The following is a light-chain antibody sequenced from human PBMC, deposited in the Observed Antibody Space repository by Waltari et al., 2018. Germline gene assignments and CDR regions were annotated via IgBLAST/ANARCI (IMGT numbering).Light chain of an antibody. V-gene: IGKV3-15*01. Sequence: EIVMTQSPATLSVSPGERATLSCRASQSVGNDLAWYHQAPGQAPRLLIYGASSRATVVPARFSGSGSGTEFTLTITSLQSGDFGIYFCQQYKEWPPWTFGQGTRVDTK. CDR2: GAS. CDR1: QSVGND. J-gene: IGKJ1*01. CDR3: QQYKEWPPWT.